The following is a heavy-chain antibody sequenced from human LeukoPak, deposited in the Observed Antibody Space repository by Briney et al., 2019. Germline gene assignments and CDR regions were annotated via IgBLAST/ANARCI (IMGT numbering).Heavy chain of an antibody. D-gene: IGHD3-10*01. V-gene: IGHV1-2*02. CDR3: ARSRGPDYYGSGSDFDYYYYYMDV. CDR2: INPNSGGT. Sequence: ASVKVSCKASGYIFTDYYMHWVRQAPGQGLEWMGWINPNSGGTKYVQKFQARVTMTRDTSISTAYMELSRLRSDDTAVYYCARSRGPDYYGSGSDFDYYYYYMDVWGKGTTVTISS. J-gene: IGHJ6*03. CDR1: GYIFTDYY.